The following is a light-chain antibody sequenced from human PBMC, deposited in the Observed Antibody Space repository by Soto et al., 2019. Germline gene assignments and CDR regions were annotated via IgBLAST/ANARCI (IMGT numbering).Light chain of an antibody. V-gene: IGKV3-20*01. J-gene: IGKJ1*01. Sequence: EIVLTQSPGSLSLSPGERATLSCRASQSVSSTFFAWYQQRPGQAPRLLMYGASSRATGIPERFSGSGSGTDFSLTISRREPEDFAVYSCQQFDSSVTFGQGTKVEIQ. CDR1: QSVSSTF. CDR3: QQFDSSVT. CDR2: GAS.